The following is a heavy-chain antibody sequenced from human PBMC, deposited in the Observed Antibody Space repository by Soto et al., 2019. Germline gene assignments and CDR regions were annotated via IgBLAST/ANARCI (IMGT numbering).Heavy chain of an antibody. D-gene: IGHD7-27*01. CDR2: ISYDGTSK. CDR1: GFSFIIFP. J-gene: IGHJ4*02. CDR3: ARDPKTSGGQHWAFNYFDS. Sequence: GRSLRLACSSSGFSFIIFPMHWVRQAPGKGPEWVALISYDGTSKFYADSVKGRFTISRDNSKSTLYLQVDSLRPEDAAVYYCARDPKTSGGQHWAFNYFDSWGQGTLVTVSS. V-gene: IGHV3-30-3*01.